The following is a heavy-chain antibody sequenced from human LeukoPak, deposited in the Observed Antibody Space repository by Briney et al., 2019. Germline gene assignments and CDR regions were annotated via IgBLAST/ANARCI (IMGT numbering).Heavy chain of an antibody. D-gene: IGHD6-19*01. CDR2: IKQDGSDK. Sequence: GGSLRLSCVASGFTFSDYWMSWVRQAPGKGLEWVANIKQDGSDKYYADSMKGRFTISRDNAKDSLYLQMNSLRAEDTAVYFCARGTYSSGWYPDYFDYWGQGTLVTVSS. V-gene: IGHV3-7*03. J-gene: IGHJ4*02. CDR1: GFTFSDYW. CDR3: ARGTYSSGWYPDYFDY.